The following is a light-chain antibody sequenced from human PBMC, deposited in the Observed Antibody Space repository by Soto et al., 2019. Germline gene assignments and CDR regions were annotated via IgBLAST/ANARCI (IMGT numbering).Light chain of an antibody. CDR3: QQRSNWPLT. Sequence: EIVLTQSPATLSLSPGERATLSCRASQSVSSYLAWYQQKPGQAPRLLIYDASNRATGIPARFSGSGSGTHSTITTSGLEPEEFAVYYCQQRSNWPLTFGGGNKVEIK. CDR1: QSVSSY. J-gene: IGKJ4*01. V-gene: IGKV3-11*01. CDR2: DAS.